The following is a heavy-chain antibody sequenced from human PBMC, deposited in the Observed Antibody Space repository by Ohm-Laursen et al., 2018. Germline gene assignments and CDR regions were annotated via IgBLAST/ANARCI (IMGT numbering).Heavy chain of an antibody. CDR2: IWYDGSNK. CDR3: ARDVAHGGYGFGMDV. V-gene: IGHV3-33*01. J-gene: IGHJ6*02. Sequence: SLRLSCSASGFTFSSYGMHWVRQAPGKGLEWVAVIWYDGSNKYYADSVKGRFTISRDNSKNTLYLQMNSLGAEDTAVYYCARDVAHGGYGFGMDVWGQGTTVTVSS. D-gene: IGHD5-12*01. CDR1: GFTFSSYG.